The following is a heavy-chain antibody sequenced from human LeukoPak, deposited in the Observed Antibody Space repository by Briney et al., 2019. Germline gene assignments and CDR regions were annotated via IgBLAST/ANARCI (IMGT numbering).Heavy chain of an antibody. CDR3: ARDARGVNDY. Sequence: SETLSLTCTVSGYSISSGFYWGWIRPPPGKGLEWIGSIYHSGSTHYNSSLKSRVTISVDTSKNQLSLKLSSVTAADTAVYYCARDARGVNDYWGQGTLVTVSS. J-gene: IGHJ4*02. D-gene: IGHD3-10*01. CDR2: IYHSGST. V-gene: IGHV4-38-2*02. CDR1: GYSISSGFY.